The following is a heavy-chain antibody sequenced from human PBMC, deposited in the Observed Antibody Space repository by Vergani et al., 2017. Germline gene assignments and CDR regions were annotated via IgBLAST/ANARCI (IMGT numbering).Heavy chain of an antibody. CDR1: EYSFGNYW. Sequence: EVELVQSGPEMRKPGESLKISCKGSEYSFGNYWIGWVRQMPGKGLELMGIIYPADSDTRYSPSFQGQVTISADKSISTAFLQWDSLKASETALYYCARHTTYTDSWGQGTLVTVSS. J-gene: IGHJ4*02. CDR2: IYPADSDT. V-gene: IGHV5-51*01. CDR3: ARHTTYTDS. D-gene: IGHD1-1*01.